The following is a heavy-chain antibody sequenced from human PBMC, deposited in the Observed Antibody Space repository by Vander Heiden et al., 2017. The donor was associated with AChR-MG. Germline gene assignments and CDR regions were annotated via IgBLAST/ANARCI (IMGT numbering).Heavy chain of an antibody. V-gene: IGHV3-9*01. CDR2: ITWNSGTI. CDR3: VKGAPSESHGFHV. Sequence: EVQLVESGGGLVEPGGSLRLSCAAPGSTLDDYAMHWVRQAPGKGLERVSGITWNSGTIVYADSVRGRFTISGDNAKNSLYLQMNSLKTEDTALYYCVKGAPSESHGFHVWGQGTMVIVSS. D-gene: IGHD3-10*01. J-gene: IGHJ3*01. CDR1: GSTLDDYA.